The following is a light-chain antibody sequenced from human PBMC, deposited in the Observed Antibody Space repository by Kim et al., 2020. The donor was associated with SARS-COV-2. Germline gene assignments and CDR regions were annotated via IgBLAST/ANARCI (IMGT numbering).Light chain of an antibody. V-gene: IGLV2-14*03. CDR2: GVT. J-gene: IGLJ1*01. Sequence: GKSITISCTGSSSDVGGYNSVSWYQQHPGKAPKLMIYGVTKRPSGVSNRFSGSKSGDTASLTISGLQAEDEADYYCTSYTRSITYVFGTGTKVTVL. CDR3: TSYTRSITYV. CDR1: SSDVGGYNS.